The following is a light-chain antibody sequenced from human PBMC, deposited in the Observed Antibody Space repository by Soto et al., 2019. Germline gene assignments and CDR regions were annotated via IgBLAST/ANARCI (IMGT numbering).Light chain of an antibody. J-gene: IGLJ1*01. V-gene: IGLV2-11*01. CDR1: SSDVGDYNY. Sequence: QSAPTQPPSASGSPGQSVTIPCTGTSSDVGDYNYVSWYQQHPGKVPKLLIYDVTKRPSGVPDRFSGSKSGNTASLTISGLQAEDEADYYCCSYEGRYIYVFGSGTKLTVL. CDR2: DVT. CDR3: CSYEGRYIYV.